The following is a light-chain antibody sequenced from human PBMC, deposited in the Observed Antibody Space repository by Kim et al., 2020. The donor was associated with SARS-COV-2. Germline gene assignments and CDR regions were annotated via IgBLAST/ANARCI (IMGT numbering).Light chain of an antibody. J-gene: IGKJ2*01. CDR2: EAT. CDR3: LQYDDFPYT. CDR1: RDIDDD. Sequence: ETTLTQSPAFMSATPGDKVSISCKASRDIDDDVNWYQQKPGGPVVFIIQEATTLVPGVPPRFSGSGYGTDFTLTIKNITSEDAAYYFCLQYDDFPYTFGQGTKLEI. V-gene: IGKV5-2*01.